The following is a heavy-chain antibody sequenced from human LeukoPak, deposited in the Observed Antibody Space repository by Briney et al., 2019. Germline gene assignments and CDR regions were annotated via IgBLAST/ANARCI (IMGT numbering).Heavy chain of an antibody. Sequence: PGRSLRLSCAASGFTFSSYAMHWVRQAPGKGLEWVAVISYDGSNEYYADSVKGRFTISRDNSKNTLYLQMNSLRAEDTAVYYCARVKLVYDYWGQGTLVTVSS. CDR1: GFTFSSYA. V-gene: IGHV3-30*01. D-gene: IGHD3-10*01. CDR3: ARVKLVYDY. CDR2: ISYDGSNE. J-gene: IGHJ4*02.